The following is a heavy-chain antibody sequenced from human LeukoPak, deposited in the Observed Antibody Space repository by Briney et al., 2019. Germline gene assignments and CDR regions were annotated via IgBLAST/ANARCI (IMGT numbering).Heavy chain of an antibody. V-gene: IGHV4-59*01. D-gene: IGHD2-15*01. CDR3: ARDYCSGGSCYYDY. Sequence: SETLSLTCTVSGGSISSYYWSWIRQPPGKGLEWIGYIYYSGSTNYNPSLKSRVTISVDTSKNQFSLKLSSVTAAVTAVYYCARDYCSGGSCYYDYWGQGTLVTVSS. CDR2: IYYSGST. J-gene: IGHJ4*02. CDR1: GGSISSYY.